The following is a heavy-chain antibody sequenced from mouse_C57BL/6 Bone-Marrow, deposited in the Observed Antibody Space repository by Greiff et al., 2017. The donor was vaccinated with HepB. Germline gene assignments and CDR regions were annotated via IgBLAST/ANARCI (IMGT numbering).Heavy chain of an antibody. D-gene: IGHD2-5*01. CDR2: ISDGGSYT. Sequence: EVQRVESGGGLVKPGGSLKLSCAASGFTFSSYAMSWVRQTPEKRLEWVATISDGGSYTYYPDNVKGRFTISRDNAKNNLYLQMSHLKSEDTAMYYCARSYSNFLFAYWGQGTLVTVSA. CDR3: ARSYSNFLFAY. V-gene: IGHV5-4*01. J-gene: IGHJ3*01. CDR1: GFTFSSYA.